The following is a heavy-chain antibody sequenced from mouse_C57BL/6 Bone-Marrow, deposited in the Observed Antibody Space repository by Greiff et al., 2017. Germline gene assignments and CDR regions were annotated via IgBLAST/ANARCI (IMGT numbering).Heavy chain of an antibody. J-gene: IGHJ1*03. Sequence: QVQLQQPGAELVKPGASVKMSCKASGYTFTSYWITWVKQRPGQGLEWIGDIYPGSGSTNYNEKFKSKATLTVDTSSSTAYLQLSSLTSEDSAVYYCARPYNSNSCYFDFWGTGTTGTVSS. V-gene: IGHV1-55*01. CDR1: GYTFTSYW. CDR3: ARPYNSNSCYFDF. CDR2: IYPGSGST. D-gene: IGHD2-5*01.